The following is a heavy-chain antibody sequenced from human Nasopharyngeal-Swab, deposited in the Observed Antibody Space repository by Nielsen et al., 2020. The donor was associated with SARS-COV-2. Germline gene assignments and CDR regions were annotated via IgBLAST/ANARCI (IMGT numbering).Heavy chain of an antibody. D-gene: IGHD2-2*01. Sequence: SVKVSCKVSGYTLTELSMHWVRQAPGQGLEWMGGIIPIFGTANYAQKFQGRVTITADESTSTAYMELSSLRSEDTAVYYCARVVPAALGGMDVWGQGTTVTVSS. CDR2: IIPIFGTA. V-gene: IGHV1-69*13. CDR3: ARVVPAALGGMDV. CDR1: GYTLTELS. J-gene: IGHJ6*02.